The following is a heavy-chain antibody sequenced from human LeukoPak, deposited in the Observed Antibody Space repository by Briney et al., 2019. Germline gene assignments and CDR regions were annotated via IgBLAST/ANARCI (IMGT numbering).Heavy chain of an antibody. D-gene: IGHD1-7*01. Sequence: SETLSLTCAVSGGSISSGGYSWSWIRQPPGKGLEWIGYIYYSGSTYYNPSLKSRVTISVDTSKNQFSLKLSSVTAADTAVYYCARVLGSYNWNYGFDPWGQGTLVTVSS. J-gene: IGHJ5*02. CDR2: IYYSGST. V-gene: IGHV4-30-4*07. CDR1: GGSISSGGYS. CDR3: ARVLGSYNWNYGFDP.